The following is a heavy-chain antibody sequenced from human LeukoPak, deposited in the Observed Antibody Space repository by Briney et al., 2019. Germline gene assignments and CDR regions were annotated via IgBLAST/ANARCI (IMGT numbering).Heavy chain of an antibody. Sequence: GGSLRLSCAASGFTFSSYAMTWVRQAPGRGLEWVSAISGGGGSTYYADSVKGRFTISRDNSKNTLYLQMNSLRAEDTAIYYCAKDGRIPGFRASPGYWGQGTLVTVSS. CDR3: AKDGRIPGFRASPGY. V-gene: IGHV3-23*01. J-gene: IGHJ4*02. CDR2: ISGGGGST. D-gene: IGHD3-10*01. CDR1: GFTFSSYA.